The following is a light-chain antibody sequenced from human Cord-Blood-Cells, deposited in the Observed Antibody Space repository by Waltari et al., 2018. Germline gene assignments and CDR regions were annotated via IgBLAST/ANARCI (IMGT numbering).Light chain of an antibody. CDR2: AAS. CDR3: QQSYSTPTARGT. CDR1: QSISSY. J-gene: IGKJ1*01. V-gene: IGKV1-39*01. Sequence: DIQMTQSPSSLSASVGDRVTITCRESQSISSYLNWYQQKPGKAPKLPIYAASSLQSGVPSRFSGSGSGTDFTLTISSLQPEDFATYYCQQSYSTPTARGTFGQGTKVEIK.